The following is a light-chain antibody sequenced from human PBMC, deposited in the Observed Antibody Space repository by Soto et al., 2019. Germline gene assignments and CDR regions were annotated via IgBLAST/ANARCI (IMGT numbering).Light chain of an antibody. CDR3: SSYTSSSTWV. Sequence: QSALTQPASVSASPGQSITISCTGTSSDIGGYIYVSWYQHHPGKAPRLMIYEVSNRPSGVSNRFSGSKSANTASLTISGLQAEDEADYYCSSYTSSSTWVFGGGTKLTVL. CDR2: EVS. J-gene: IGLJ3*02. V-gene: IGLV2-14*01. CDR1: SSDIGGYIY.